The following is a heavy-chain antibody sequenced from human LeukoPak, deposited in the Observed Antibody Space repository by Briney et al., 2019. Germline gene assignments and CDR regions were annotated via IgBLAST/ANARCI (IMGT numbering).Heavy chain of an antibody. J-gene: IGHJ6*02. CDR3: ARDSRYCSSTSCYWNYYYGMDV. D-gene: IGHD2-2*01. CDR1: GFTFSSYS. CDR2: ISSSSSYT. Sequence: PGGSLRLSCAASGFTFSSYSMNWVRQAPGKGLEWVSSISSSSSYTYYADSVKGRFTISRDNAKNSLYLQMNSLRAEDTAVYYCARDSRYCSSTSCYWNYYYGMDVWGQGTTVTVSS. V-gene: IGHV3-21*01.